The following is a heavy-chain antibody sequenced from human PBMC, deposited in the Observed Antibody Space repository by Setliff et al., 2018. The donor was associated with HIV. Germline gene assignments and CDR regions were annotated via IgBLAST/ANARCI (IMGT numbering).Heavy chain of an antibody. CDR2: IWNSGGDK. CDR3: ARPRVGYSYGSLDS. Sequence: SLRLSCATSGFTFSSYAMHWVRQAPGKGLEWVAAIWNSGGDKYYAESVKGRYTISRDNSKNTLFLQIDSLTAEDTAVYYCARPRVGYSYGSLDSWGQGTLVTVSS. D-gene: IGHD5-18*01. V-gene: IGHV3-33*08. CDR1: GFTFSSYA. J-gene: IGHJ4*02.